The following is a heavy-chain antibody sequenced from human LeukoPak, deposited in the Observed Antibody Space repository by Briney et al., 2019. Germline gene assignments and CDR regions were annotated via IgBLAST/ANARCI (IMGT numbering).Heavy chain of an antibody. CDR2: INHSGST. V-gene: IGHV4-34*01. J-gene: IGHJ5*02. CDR1: GGSFSGYY. CDR3: ARALYGSGSYYNVKRINWFDP. D-gene: IGHD3-10*01. Sequence: SETLSLTCAAYGGSFSGYYWSWIRQPPGKGLEWIGEINHSGSTNYNPSLKSRVTISVDTSKNQFSLKLSSVTAADTAVYYCARALYGSGSYYNVKRINWFDPWGQGTLVTVSS.